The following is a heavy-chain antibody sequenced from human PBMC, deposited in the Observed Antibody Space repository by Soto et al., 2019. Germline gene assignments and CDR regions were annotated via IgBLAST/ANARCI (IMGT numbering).Heavy chain of an antibody. CDR1: GGSISSGDYY. Sequence: QVQLQESGPGLVKPSQTLSLTCTVSGGSISSGDYYWSWIRQPPGKGLEWIGYIYYSGSTYYNPSLKSRXXXXXXXXXXXXXXXXXXVXAADTAVYYCAREGTVTGWFDPWGQGTLVTVSS. J-gene: IGHJ5*02. CDR3: AREGTVTGWFDP. V-gene: IGHV4-30-4*01. CDR2: IYYSGST. D-gene: IGHD4-17*01.